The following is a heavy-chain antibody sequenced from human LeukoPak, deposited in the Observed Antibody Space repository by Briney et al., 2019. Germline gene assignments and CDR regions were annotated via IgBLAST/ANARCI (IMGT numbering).Heavy chain of an antibody. CDR3: ARNREYSSSPEGADY. J-gene: IGHJ4*02. CDR1: GGTFSSYA. CDR2: IIPILGIA. D-gene: IGHD6-6*01. V-gene: IGHV1-69*04. Sequence: SVKVSCKASGGTFSSYAISWVRQAPGQGLEWMGRIIPILGIANYAQKFQGRITITADKSTSTAYMELSSLRSEDTAVYYCARNREYSSSPEGADYWGQGTLVTVSS.